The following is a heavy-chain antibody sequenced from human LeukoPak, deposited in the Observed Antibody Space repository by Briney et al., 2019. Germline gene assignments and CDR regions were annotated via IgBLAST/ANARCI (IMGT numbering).Heavy chain of an antibody. CDR1: GYTFSNYG. J-gene: IGHJ4*02. CDR3: ARDRGAWSTVADSLDY. CDR2: ISGYNGNT. V-gene: IGHV1-18*01. D-gene: IGHD6-19*01. Sequence: ASVKVSCKASGYTFSNYGISWVRQATGQGLEWMGWISGYNGNTHYAQNLQDRVTMTTEKSTSTVYIELRSLRSDDTAVYYCARDRGAWSTVADSLDYWGQGTLVTVSS.